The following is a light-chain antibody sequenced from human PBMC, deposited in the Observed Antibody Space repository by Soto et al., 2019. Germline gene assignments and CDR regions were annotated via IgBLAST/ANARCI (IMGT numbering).Light chain of an antibody. Sequence: DIVMTQSPDSLAVSLGERATINCKSSQSILYSSNNKNYLAWYQQKPGQPPKLLIYWASTRESGVPDRFSGSGSGTAFTLRISSLQAGDVAVYYCQQYYSSPWTFGQGTKVEIK. CDR1: QSILYSSNNKNY. V-gene: IGKV4-1*01. J-gene: IGKJ1*01. CDR3: QQYYSSPWT. CDR2: WAS.